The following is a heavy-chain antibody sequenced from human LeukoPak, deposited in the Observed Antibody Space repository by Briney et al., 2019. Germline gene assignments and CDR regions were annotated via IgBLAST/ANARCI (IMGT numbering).Heavy chain of an antibody. CDR1: GYTFTSYY. V-gene: IGHV1-46*01. CDR3: ARDGGSGLIDY. Sequence: ASVKVSCKASGYTFTSYYMHWVRQAPGQGLEWMGIINPSGGSTSYAQKFQGRVTMTRDMSTSTAYMELRSLRSDDTAVYYCARDGGSGLIDYWGQGTLVTVSS. CDR2: INPSGGST. D-gene: IGHD3-3*01. J-gene: IGHJ4*02.